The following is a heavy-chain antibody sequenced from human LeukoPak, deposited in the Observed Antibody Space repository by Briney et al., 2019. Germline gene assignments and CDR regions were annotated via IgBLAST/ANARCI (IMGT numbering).Heavy chain of an antibody. D-gene: IGHD6-19*01. CDR3: ARTRGAVAGYYYYYGMDV. CDR2: ISGSGGST. J-gene: IGHJ6*04. CDR1: GFTFSSYA. V-gene: IGHV3-23*01. Sequence: GGSLRLYCAASGFTFSSYAMSWVRQAPGKGLEWVSAISGSGGSTYYADSVKGRFTISRDNSKNTLYLQMNSLRAEDTAVYYCARTRGAVAGYYYYYGMDVWGKGTTVTVSS.